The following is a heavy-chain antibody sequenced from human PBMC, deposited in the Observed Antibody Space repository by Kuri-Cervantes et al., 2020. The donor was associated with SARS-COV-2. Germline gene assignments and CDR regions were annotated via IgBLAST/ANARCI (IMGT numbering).Heavy chain of an antibody. Sequence: LSLTCAASGFTFSSYAMHWVRQAPGKGLEWVAVISYDGSNKYYADSVKGRFTISRDNAKNSLYLQMNSLRAEDTAVYYCARYCSSTSCHRRPGVFDYWGQGTLVTVSS. CDR3: ARYCSSTSCHRRPGVFDY. V-gene: IGHV3-30-3*01. CDR1: GFTFSSYA. CDR2: ISYDGSNK. D-gene: IGHD2-2*01. J-gene: IGHJ4*02.